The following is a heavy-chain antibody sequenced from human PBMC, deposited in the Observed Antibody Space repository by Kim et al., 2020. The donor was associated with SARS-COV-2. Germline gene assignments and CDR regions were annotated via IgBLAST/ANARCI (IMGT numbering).Heavy chain of an antibody. J-gene: IGHJ6*02. CDR1: GFTFSSYS. CDR2: ISSSSSTI. CDR3: ARGPPHIAAAEPGGYYYYGMDV. Sequence: GGSLRLSCAASGFTFSSYSMNWVRQAPGKGLEWVSYISSSSSTIYYADSVKGRFTISRDNAKNSLYLQMNSLRAEDTAVYYCARGPPHIAAAEPGGYYYYGMDVWGQGTTVTVSS. V-gene: IGHV3-48*04. D-gene: IGHD6-13*01.